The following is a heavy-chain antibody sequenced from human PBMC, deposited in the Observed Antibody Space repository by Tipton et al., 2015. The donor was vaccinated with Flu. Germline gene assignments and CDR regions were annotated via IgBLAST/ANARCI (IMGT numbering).Heavy chain of an antibody. J-gene: IGHJ4*02. CDR3: TTESGWYGPLDY. V-gene: IGHV3-15*01. D-gene: IGHD6-19*01. CDR1: GFTFSNAW. Sequence: SLRLSCAASGFTFSNAWMSWVRQAPGKGLEWVGRIKSKTDGGTTDYAAPVKGRFTISRDDSKNTLYLQMNSLKTEDTAVYYCTTESGWYGPLDYWGQGTLVTVSS. CDR2: IKSKTDGGTT.